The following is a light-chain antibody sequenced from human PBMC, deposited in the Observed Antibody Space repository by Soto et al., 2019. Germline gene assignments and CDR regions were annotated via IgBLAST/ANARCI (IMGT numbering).Light chain of an antibody. CDR1: QSVSIN. CDR3: QQYNNRPPFT. Sequence: EIVMTQSPATLSVSPGERATLSCRASQSVSINLALYQQKPRPAPRLLIYGASTRATGIPAGFSGSGSGTEFTLTISRLHYDDFAFYYCQQYNNRPPFTFGPGTKVDIK. J-gene: IGKJ3*01. V-gene: IGKV3-15*01. CDR2: GAS.